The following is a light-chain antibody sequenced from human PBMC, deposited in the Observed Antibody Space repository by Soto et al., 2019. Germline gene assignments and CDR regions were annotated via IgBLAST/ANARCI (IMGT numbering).Light chain of an antibody. V-gene: IGKV1-27*01. CDR1: QDISKY. Sequence: DIQMTQSPSSLSATVGDRVTITCLASQDISKYLAWHQQKQGKDPKLLIYAASTLQPGVPSQFSGSGSGTDFALTISSLQTEDVATYYCQKYNGAPPETFGPGTKVAIK. CDR2: AAS. J-gene: IGKJ3*01. CDR3: QKYNGAPPET.